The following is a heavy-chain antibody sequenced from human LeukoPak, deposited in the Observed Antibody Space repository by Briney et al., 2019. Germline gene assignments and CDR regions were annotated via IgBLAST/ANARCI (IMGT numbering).Heavy chain of an antibody. Sequence: ASVKVSCKASGYTFTGYYMHWVRLAPGQGLEWMGWINPNSGGTNYAQKFQGRVTMTRDTSISTAYMELSRLRSDDTAVYYCARVEKPRPYYYYYMDVWGKGTTVTVSS. V-gene: IGHV1-2*02. CDR2: INPNSGGT. J-gene: IGHJ6*03. D-gene: IGHD5-24*01. CDR3: ARVEKPRPYYYYYMDV. CDR1: GYTFTGYY.